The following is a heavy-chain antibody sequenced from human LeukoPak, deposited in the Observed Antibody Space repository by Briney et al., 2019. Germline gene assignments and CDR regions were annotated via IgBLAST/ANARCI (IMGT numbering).Heavy chain of an antibody. CDR3: SLDSSGYFDAFDI. D-gene: IGHD3-22*01. J-gene: IGHJ3*02. Sequence: PGGSLRLSCTASGFTFGDYAMSWFRQAPGKGLEWVGFIRSKAYGGTTEYAASVKGRFTISRDDSKSIACLQMNSLKTEDTAVYYCSLDSSGYFDAFDIWGQGTMVTVSS. CDR1: GFTFGDYA. CDR2: IRSKAYGGTT. V-gene: IGHV3-49*03.